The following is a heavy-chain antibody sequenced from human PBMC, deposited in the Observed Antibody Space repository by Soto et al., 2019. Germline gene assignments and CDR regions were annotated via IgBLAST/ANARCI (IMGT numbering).Heavy chain of an antibody. V-gene: IGHV3-23*01. CDR2: ISGSGGST. CDR3: AKDRSGDLFDY. J-gene: IGHJ4*02. Sequence: VESLRISCAASGFTFSSYAMSWVRQAPGKGLEWVSAISGSGGSTYYADSVKGRFTISRDNSKNTLYLQMNSLRAEDTAVYYCAKDRSGDLFDYWGQGTLVTVSS. CDR1: GFTFSSYA. D-gene: IGHD4-17*01.